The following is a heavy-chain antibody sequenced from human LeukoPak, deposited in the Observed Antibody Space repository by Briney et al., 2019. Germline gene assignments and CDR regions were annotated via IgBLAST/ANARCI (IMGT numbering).Heavy chain of an antibody. CDR1: GFTFSTYS. CDR2: IATSSDYI. D-gene: IGHD3-10*01. CDR3: ARGRSITILRGVAISDGFDI. Sequence: GGSLRLSCAASGFTFSTYSMNWVRQAPGKGLEWVSSIATSSDYIYYAGSLKGRFIISRDNAKNSLYLHMNSLRPDDTAVYYCARGRSITILRGVAISDGFDIWGQGTKVTVS. J-gene: IGHJ3*02. V-gene: IGHV3-21*06.